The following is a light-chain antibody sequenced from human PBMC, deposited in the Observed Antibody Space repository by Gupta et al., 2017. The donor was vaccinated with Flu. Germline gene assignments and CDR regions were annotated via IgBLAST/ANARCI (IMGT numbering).Light chain of an antibody. CDR1: HSVSSY. V-gene: IGKV3-11*01. CDR2: GAS. J-gene: IGKJ4*01. Sequence: AILSLSPGERATLSCRASHSVSSYLAWYKQKPGQAPRLLIYGASTRDTGIPARFSGSGYGTDFTLTISSREPEDFAVYYCQQRYNWQQLTFGGGTKVEIK. CDR3: QQRYNWQQLT.